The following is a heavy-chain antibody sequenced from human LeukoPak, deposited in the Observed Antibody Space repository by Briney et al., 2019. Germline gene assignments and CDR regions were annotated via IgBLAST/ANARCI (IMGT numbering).Heavy chain of an antibody. D-gene: IGHD3-10*01. CDR2: IFYGGNT. J-gene: IGHJ3*02. CDR1: GGSISSSSYY. V-gene: IGHV4-39*02. Sequence: PSQTLSLTCTVSGGSISSSSYYWGWIRQPPGKGLEWIGIIFYGGNTYYNPSLKSRVTISVDTSKNHFSLKLSSVTAADTAVYYCARMEGMSAFDIWGQGTMVTVSS. CDR3: ARMEGMSAFDI.